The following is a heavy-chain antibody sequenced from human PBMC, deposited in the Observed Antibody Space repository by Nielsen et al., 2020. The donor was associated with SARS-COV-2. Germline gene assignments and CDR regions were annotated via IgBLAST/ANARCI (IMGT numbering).Heavy chain of an antibody. J-gene: IGHJ3*02. CDR3: AIIWSGYTDAFDI. D-gene: IGHD3-3*01. CDR2: ISSSSSYI. CDR1: GFTFSSYS. V-gene: IGHV3-21*01. Sequence: GGSLRLSCAASGFTFSSYSMNWVRQAPGKGLEWVSYISSSSSYIYYADSVKGRFTISRDNAKNSLYLQMNSLRAEDTAVYYCAIIWSGYTDAFDIWGQGTMVTVSS.